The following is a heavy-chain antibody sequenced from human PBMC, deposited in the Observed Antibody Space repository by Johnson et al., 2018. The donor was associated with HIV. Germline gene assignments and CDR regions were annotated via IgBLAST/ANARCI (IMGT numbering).Heavy chain of an antibody. CDR2: ISGSGGST. Sequence: VQLVESGGGVVQPGRSLRLSCAASGFTFSSYAMSWVRQAPGKGLEWVSAISGSGGSTYYADSVTGRFTISRDNSKNTLYLQMNSLRAEDTAVYYCARAGGNYDAFDIWGQGTMVTVSS. CDR3: ARAGGNYDAFDI. CDR1: GFTFSSYA. D-gene: IGHD4-11*01. V-gene: IGHV3-23*04. J-gene: IGHJ3*02.